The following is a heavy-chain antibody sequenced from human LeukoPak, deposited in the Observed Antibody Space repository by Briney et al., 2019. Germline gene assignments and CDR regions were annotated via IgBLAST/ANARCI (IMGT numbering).Heavy chain of an antibody. J-gene: IGHJ4*02. V-gene: IGHV3-74*01. CDR2: IKPDGSSM. D-gene: IGHD5-12*01. CDR1: GFTFSSYW. CDR3: ATLYGGSTDY. Sequence: GGSLRLSSAASGFTFSSYWMNWVRQAPGKGLVWVSRIKPDGSSMSYADSVQGRFTISRDNAKNTLYLQMNSLRAEDTAVYYCATLYGGSTDYWGQGTLVTVSS.